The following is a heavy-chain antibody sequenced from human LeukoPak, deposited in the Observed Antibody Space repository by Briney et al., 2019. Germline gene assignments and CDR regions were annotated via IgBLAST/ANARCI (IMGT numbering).Heavy chain of an antibody. Sequence: SETLSLTCTVSGGSIDWDYWSWIRQSAGKGLEWIGRIYKSGSTNYNPSFRSRVTMSVDTSKNQFSLNVTSVTAADTAVYYCAREEYFQDSNGYSYYFHSWGQGSLVTVSS. CDR2: IYKSGST. CDR3: AREEYFQDSNGYSYYFHS. J-gene: IGHJ4*02. D-gene: IGHD3-22*01. V-gene: IGHV4-4*07. CDR1: GGSIDWDY.